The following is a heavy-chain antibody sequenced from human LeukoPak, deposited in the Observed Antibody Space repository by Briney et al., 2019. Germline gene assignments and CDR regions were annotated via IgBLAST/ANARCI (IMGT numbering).Heavy chain of an antibody. CDR1: GASVSDYY. V-gene: IGHV4-59*02. Sequence: SETLSLTCTVSGASVSDYYWSWIRQPPGKGLEFIGYIYNSESSNYNPSLKSRVTISGDTSKNQFSLKLTSVTAADTAVYYCARRGGSPLGAFDIWGQGTMVTVSS. J-gene: IGHJ3*02. D-gene: IGHD1-26*01. CDR3: ARRGGSPLGAFDI. CDR2: IYNSESS.